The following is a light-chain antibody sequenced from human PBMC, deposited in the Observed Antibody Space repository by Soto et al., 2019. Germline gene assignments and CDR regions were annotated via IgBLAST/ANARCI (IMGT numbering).Light chain of an antibody. CDR1: SSDVGSYNR. Sequence: QSALTQPPSVSGSPGQSVTISCTGTSSDVGSYNRFSWYQQSPGTAPKLIIYEVTNRPSGVPDRFSGSKSGNTASLTISGLQAEDEADYYCSSYTSSTTKMFGGGTKLTVL. CDR2: EVT. J-gene: IGLJ3*02. V-gene: IGLV2-18*02. CDR3: SSYTSSTTKM.